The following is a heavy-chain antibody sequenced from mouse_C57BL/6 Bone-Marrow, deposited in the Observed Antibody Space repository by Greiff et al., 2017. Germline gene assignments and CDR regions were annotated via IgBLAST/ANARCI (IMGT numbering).Heavy chain of an antibody. D-gene: IGHD2-3*01. CDR1: GYTFTEYT. CDR2: FYPGSGSI. J-gene: IGHJ3*01. Sequence: VKLMESGAELVKPGASVKLSCKASGYTFTEYTIHWVKQRSGQGLEWIGWFYPGSGSIKDNEKFKDKATLTADKSSSTVYMELSRLTSEDSAVYFCARHEVRGWLLRYWGQGTLVTVSA. V-gene: IGHV1-62-2*01. CDR3: ARHEVRGWLLRY.